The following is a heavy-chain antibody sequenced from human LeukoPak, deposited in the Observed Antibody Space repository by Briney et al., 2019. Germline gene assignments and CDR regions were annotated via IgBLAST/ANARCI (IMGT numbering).Heavy chain of an antibody. Sequence: AGSLRLSCAASGFTFSSYAMSWVRQAPGKGLQGVSAISGSGGSTYYADSVKGRFTISRDNSKNTLYLQLNSLRAEDTAVYYCAKYRFGSGWVLDYWGQGTLVTVSS. D-gene: IGHD6-19*01. J-gene: IGHJ4*02. V-gene: IGHV3-23*01. CDR3: AKYRFGSGWVLDY. CDR1: GFTFSSYA. CDR2: ISGSGGST.